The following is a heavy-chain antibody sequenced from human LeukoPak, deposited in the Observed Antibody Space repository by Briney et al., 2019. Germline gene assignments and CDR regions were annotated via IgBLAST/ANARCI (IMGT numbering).Heavy chain of an antibody. Sequence: PSETLSLTCTVSGYSISSGYYWGGIRQPPGKGLEGIGSIYHSGSTYYTPSLKRRVTISVDTSKNQFSLKLSSVTAADTAVYYCARAWADSSGARAAADYWGQGTLVTASS. CDR2: IYHSGST. D-gene: IGHD3-22*01. V-gene: IGHV4-38-2*02. J-gene: IGHJ4*02. CDR3: ARAWADSSGARAAADY. CDR1: GYSISSGYY.